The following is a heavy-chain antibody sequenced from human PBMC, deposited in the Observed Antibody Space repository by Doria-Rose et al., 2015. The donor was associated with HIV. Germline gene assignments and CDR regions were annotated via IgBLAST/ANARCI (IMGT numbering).Heavy chain of an antibody. D-gene: IGHD6-13*01. CDR3: ARIKSSRWYHKYYFDF. Sequence: TLKESGPALVKPTETLTLTCTVSGVSLSSPGMGVSWIRQPPGKALEWLANVFSDDERSYKTSLKSRLTTSRGTSKSQVVLTMTDMDPVDTATYYCARIKSSRWYHKYYFDFWGQGTLVIVSA. V-gene: IGHV2-26*01. CDR1: GVSLSSPGMG. CDR2: VFSDDER. J-gene: IGHJ4*02.